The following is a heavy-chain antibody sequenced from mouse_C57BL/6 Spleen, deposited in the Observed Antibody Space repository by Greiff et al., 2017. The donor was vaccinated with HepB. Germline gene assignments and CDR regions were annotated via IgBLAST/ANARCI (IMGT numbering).Heavy chain of an antibody. J-gene: IGHJ1*03. CDR2: ISDGGSYT. V-gene: IGHV5-4*03. CDR3: ARANWDVWYFDV. CDR1: GFTFSSYA. Sequence: DVKLVESGGGLVKPGGSLKLSCAASGFTFSSYAMSWVRQTPEKRLEWVATISDGGSYTYYPDNVKGRFTISRDNAKNNLYLQMSHLKSEDTAMYYCARANWDVWYFDVWGTGTTVTVSS. D-gene: IGHD4-1*01.